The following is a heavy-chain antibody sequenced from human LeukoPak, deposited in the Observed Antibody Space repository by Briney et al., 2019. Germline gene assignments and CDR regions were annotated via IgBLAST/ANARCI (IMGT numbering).Heavy chain of an antibody. V-gene: IGHV1-18*04. J-gene: IGHJ6*03. Sequence: ASVKVSCTASGYTFTSYGISWVRQAPGQGLEWMGWISAYNGNTNYAQKLQGRVTMTTDTSTSTAYMELRSLRSDDTAVYYCARAPGYSSSWYDVDVWGKGTTVTVSS. CDR2: ISAYNGNT. D-gene: IGHD6-13*01. CDR1: GYTFTSYG. CDR3: ARAPGYSSSWYDVDV.